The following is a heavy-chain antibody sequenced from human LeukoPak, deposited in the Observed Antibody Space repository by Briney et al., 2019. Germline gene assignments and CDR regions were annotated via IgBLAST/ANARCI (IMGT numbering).Heavy chain of an antibody. CDR3: ARDTYGDFAGAFDY. J-gene: IGHJ4*02. Sequence: NPGGSLRLSCAASGFTFSSYSMNWVRQAPGKGLEWVSSISSSSSYIYYADSVKGRFTISRDNAKNSLYLQMNSLRAEDTAVYYCARDTYGDFAGAFDYWGQGTLVTVSS. CDR2: ISSSSSYI. D-gene: IGHD4-17*01. V-gene: IGHV3-21*01. CDR1: GFTFSSYS.